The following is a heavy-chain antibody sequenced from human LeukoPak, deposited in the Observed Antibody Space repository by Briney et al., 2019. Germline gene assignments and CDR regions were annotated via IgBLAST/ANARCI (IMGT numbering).Heavy chain of an antibody. V-gene: IGHV4-34*01. CDR3: GPGWAAVDDY. J-gene: IGHJ4*02. Sequence: SETLSPTCALYGGSFRNYYWFWIRQPPGKGLEWIGEINHSGDTNYNPPLKSRVTISVDTSKNQFSLKLRSVSAADTAVYYCGPGWAAVDDYWGQGTLVTVSS. D-gene: IGHD6-13*01. CDR1: GGSFRNYY. CDR2: INHSGDT.